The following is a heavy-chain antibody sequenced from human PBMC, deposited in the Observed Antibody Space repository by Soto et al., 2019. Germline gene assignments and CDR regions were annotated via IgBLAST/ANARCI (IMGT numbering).Heavy chain of an antibody. V-gene: IGHV1-18*01. CDR2: ISAYNGNT. J-gene: IGHJ6*02. Sequence: ASVKVSCKASGYTFTSYGISWVRQAPGQGLEWMGWISAYNGNTNYAQKLQGRVTMTRNTSISTAYMELSSLRSEDTAVYYCARGVFSGHVWGQGTTVPVSS. CDR1: GYTFTSYG. CDR3: ARGVFSGHV.